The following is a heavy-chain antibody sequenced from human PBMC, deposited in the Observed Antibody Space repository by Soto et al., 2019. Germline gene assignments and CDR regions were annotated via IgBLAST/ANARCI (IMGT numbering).Heavy chain of an antibody. Sequence: PGGSLRLSCAASGFTFSSYGMHWVRQAPGKGLEWVAVISYDGSNKYYADSVKGRFTISRDNSKNTLYLQMNSLRAEDTAVYYCAKVRGKLLWFGERIGPGYYCGMDVWGQGTTVTVSS. CDR3: AKVRGKLLWFGERIGPGYYCGMDV. D-gene: IGHD3-10*01. CDR1: GFTFSSYG. CDR2: ISYDGSNK. V-gene: IGHV3-30*18. J-gene: IGHJ6*02.